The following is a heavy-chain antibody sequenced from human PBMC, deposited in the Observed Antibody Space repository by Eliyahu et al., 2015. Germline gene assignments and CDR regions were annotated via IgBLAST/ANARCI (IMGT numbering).Heavy chain of an antibody. Sequence: EVQLVESGGGLVQPGGSLRLSXAASGFTFSSYAMXWVRQAPGKGLEWVSVISASGSSTDYADSVKGRFTISRDNSKNTLYLQMNSLRAEDTAVYYCAKLRGSSRGGMDVWGQGTTVTVSS. CDR2: ISASGSST. D-gene: IGHD2-2*01. CDR1: GFTFSSYA. CDR3: AKLRGSSRGGMDV. V-gene: IGHV3-23*04. J-gene: IGHJ6*02.